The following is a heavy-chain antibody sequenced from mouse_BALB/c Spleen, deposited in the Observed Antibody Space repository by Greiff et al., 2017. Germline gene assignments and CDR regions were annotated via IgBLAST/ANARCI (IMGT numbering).Heavy chain of an antibody. CDR2: IWSGGST. Sequence: VQLEESGPGLVQPSQSLSITCTVSGYSLTSYGVHWVRQSPGKGLEWMGVIWSGGSTDYNAAFITRLSTSKDNSKSQVFFKMNSLQATDTAIYYCASAASCDFAYWGQGTLVTVSA. CDR3: ASAASCDFAY. J-gene: IGHJ3*01. D-gene: IGHD6-1*01. CDR1: GYSLTSYG. V-gene: IGHV2-2*02.